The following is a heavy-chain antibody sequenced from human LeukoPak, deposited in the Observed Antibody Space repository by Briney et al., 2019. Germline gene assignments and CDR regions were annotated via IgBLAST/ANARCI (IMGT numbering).Heavy chain of an antibody. CDR3: AKGLAVAAPLAFYFDY. D-gene: IGHD6-19*01. J-gene: IGHJ4*02. CDR1: GFTFSSYG. Sequence: GGSLRLSCAASGFTFSSYGMHWVRQAPGKGLEWVAFIRYDGSNKYYADSVKGRFTISRDNSKNTLYLQMNSLRAEDTAVYYCAKGLAVAAPLAFYFDYWGQGTLVTVSS. V-gene: IGHV3-30*02. CDR2: IRYDGSNK.